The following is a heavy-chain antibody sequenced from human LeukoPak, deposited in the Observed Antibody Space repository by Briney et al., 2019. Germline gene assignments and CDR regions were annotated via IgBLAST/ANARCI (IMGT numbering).Heavy chain of an antibody. V-gene: IGHV4-30-4*01. CDR2: IYYSGTT. CDR1: GGSISSDNYY. Sequence: SQTLSLTCTASGGSISSDNYYWSWVRQPPGKALEWIAYIYYSGTTYYNPSLMSRVTISVDTSKNQFSLKLSSVTAADTAVYYCARGIYSYGMGVWGRGTTVTVSS. J-gene: IGHJ6*02. CDR3: ARGIYSYGMGV.